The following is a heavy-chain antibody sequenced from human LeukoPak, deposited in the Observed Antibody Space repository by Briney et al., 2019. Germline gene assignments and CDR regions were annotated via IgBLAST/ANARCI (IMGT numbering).Heavy chain of an antibody. V-gene: IGHV1-8*01. CDR3: AREGWEALGHYFDY. Sequence: ASVKVSCKASGYTFTNFDINWVRQATGQGLEWMGWMNPKTGNTGSAQKLQGRVTITGNTSISTAYMELSSLRSEDTAVYYCAREGWEALGHYFDYWGQGTLVTVSS. J-gene: IGHJ4*02. D-gene: IGHD1-26*01. CDR2: MNPKTGNT. CDR1: GYTFTNFD.